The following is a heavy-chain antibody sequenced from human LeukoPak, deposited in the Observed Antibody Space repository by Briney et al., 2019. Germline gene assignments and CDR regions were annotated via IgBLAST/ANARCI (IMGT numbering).Heavy chain of an antibody. CDR1: GYAFTGYY. CDR2: INPNSGGT. CDR3: ARSGPIVVVPAAILAY. J-gene: IGHJ4*02. D-gene: IGHD2-2*01. V-gene: IGHV1-2*02. Sequence: ASVMVSCKASGYAFTGYYMHWVRQAPGQGLEWMGWINPNSGGTNYAQKFQGRVTMTRDTSISTAYMELSRLRSDDTAVYYCARSGPIVVVPAAILAYWGQGTLVTVSS.